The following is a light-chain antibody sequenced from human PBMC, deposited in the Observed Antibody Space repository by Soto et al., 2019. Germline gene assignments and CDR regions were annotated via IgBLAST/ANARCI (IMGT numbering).Light chain of an antibody. CDR1: QSLTSY. CDR3: QESGNSPQT. CDR2: GIS. Sequence: EIELTQSPATLSVSPWETATLSCRASQSLTSYLAWYQQKPDQAPRLLIYGISTRATDIPARFSGSGSGTEFTLTICSLEPEDFAVYYCQESGNSPQTFGQGTKVDI. J-gene: IGKJ1*01. V-gene: IGKV3-15*01.